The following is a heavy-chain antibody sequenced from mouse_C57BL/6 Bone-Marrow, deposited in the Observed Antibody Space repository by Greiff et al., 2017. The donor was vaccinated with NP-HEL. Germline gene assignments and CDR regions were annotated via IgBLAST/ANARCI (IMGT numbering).Heavy chain of an antibody. V-gene: IGHV1-76*01. D-gene: IGHD2-4*01. CDR3: ARTHYDYEFAY. Sequence: VQLQQSGAELVRPGASVKLSCKASGYTFTDYYINWVKQRPGQGLDWIARIYPGSGNTYYTEKFKGKATLTAEKSSSTAYMQLSSLTSEDSAVYVCARTHYDYEFAYWGQGTLVTVSA. J-gene: IGHJ3*01. CDR1: GYTFTDYY. CDR2: IYPGSGNT.